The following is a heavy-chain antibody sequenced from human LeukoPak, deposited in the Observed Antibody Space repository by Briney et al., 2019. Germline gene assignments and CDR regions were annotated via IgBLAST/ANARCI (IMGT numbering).Heavy chain of an antibody. CDR2: ISSSSSYI. J-gene: IGHJ4*02. Sequence: GGSLRLSCAASGFTFSSYSMNWVRQAPGKGLEWVSSISSSSSYIYYADSVKGRFTISRDNAKNSLYLQMNSLRAEDTAVYYCARIILGPRDSSGPDYWGQGTPVTVSS. D-gene: IGHD3-22*01. CDR3: ARIILGPRDSSGPDY. CDR1: GFTFSSYS. V-gene: IGHV3-21*04.